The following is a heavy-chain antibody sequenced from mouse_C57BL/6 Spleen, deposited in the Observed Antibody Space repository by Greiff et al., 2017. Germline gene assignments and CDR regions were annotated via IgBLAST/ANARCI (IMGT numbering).Heavy chain of an antibody. Sequence: VQLQQPGAELVKPGASVKMSCKASGYTFTSYWITWVKQRPGQGLEWIGDIYPGSGSTNYNEKFKSKATLTVDTSSSTAYMQLSSLTSEDSAVYYCARLPYYYGSSYDEFDYWGQGTTLTVSS. J-gene: IGHJ2*01. CDR3: ARLPYYYGSSYDEFDY. CDR1: GYTFTSYW. CDR2: IYPGSGST. V-gene: IGHV1-55*01. D-gene: IGHD1-1*01.